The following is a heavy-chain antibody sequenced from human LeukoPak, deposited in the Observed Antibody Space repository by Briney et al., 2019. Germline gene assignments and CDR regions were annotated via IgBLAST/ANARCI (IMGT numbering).Heavy chain of an antibody. V-gene: IGHV3-23*01. D-gene: IGHD5-24*01. CDR2: ISASGGST. J-gene: IGHJ5*02. Sequence: GGSLRLSCAASGFTVSSNYMSWARQTPGKGLEWVSAISASGGSTHYADSVKGRFTISRDNSKNTLFLQMNSLRAEDTAVYYCAKADGSWTYDPWGQGTLVTVSS. CDR1: GFTVSSNY. CDR3: AKADGSWTYDP.